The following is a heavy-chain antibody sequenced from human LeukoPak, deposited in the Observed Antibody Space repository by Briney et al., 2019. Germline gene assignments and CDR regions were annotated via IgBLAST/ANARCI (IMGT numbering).Heavy chain of an antibody. CDR1: GYRFTGYY. J-gene: IGHJ4*02. CDR3: ARENFGSGTDY. D-gene: IGHD3-10*01. CDR2: INPNTGGT. Sequence: ASVKVSCKASGYRFTGYYIHWVRQAPGQGLEWMGWINPNTGGTSYAQKFQGRVAMTRDTSSNTACMEVSRLTSDDTSVYYCARENFGSGTDYWGQGTLVTVSS. V-gene: IGHV1-2*02.